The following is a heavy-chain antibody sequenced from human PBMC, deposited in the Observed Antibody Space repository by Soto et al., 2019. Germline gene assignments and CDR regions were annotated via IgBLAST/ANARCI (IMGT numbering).Heavy chain of an antibody. V-gene: IGHV3-30*18. CDR3: AKGYSVYDSTVDY. J-gene: IGHJ4*02. D-gene: IGHD5-12*01. CDR2: ISYDGSNK. Sequence: QVQLVESGGGVVQPGRSLRLSCAASGFTFSSYGMHWVRQAPGKGLEWVAVISYDGSNKYYADSVKGRFTISRDNSKNTLYLQMNSLTAEDTAVYYCAKGYSVYDSTVDYWGQGTLVTVST. CDR1: GFTFSSYG.